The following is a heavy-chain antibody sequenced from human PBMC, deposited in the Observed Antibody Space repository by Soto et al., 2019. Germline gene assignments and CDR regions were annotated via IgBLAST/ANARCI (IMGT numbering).Heavy chain of an antibody. J-gene: IGHJ6*02. D-gene: IGHD2-2*01. Sequence: QVQLQQWGAGLLKPSETLSLTCAVYGGSFSGYYWSWIRQLPGKGLEWIGEINHSGSTNYNPSLKSRVTISVDTSKNQFSLKLSSVTAADTAVYYCARGGSLGYCSSTSCSKGYYYGMDVWGQGTTVTVSS. CDR1: GGSFSGYY. CDR2: INHSGST. V-gene: IGHV4-34*01. CDR3: ARGGSLGYCSSTSCSKGYYYGMDV.